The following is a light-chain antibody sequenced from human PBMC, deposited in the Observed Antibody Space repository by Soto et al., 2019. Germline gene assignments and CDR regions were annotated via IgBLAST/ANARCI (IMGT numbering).Light chain of an antibody. V-gene: IGLV1-47*01. Sequence: QSVLTQPPSASGTPGQRVTISCSGGSSNIGTNYVYWYQQLPGTAPKLLIYRNNLRPSGVPDRFSASKSGTSASLAISGLRSEDEADYFCSGWDDSLHGLLFGAGTKLTVL. J-gene: IGLJ1*01. CDR1: SSNIGTNY. CDR3: SGWDDSLHGLL. CDR2: RNN.